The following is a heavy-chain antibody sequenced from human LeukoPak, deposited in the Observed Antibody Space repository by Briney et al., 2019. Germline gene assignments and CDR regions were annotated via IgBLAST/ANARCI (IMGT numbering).Heavy chain of an antibody. CDR1: GFTFSYHW. Sequence: PGGSLRLSCAASGFTFSYHWMTWVRQAPGKGLEWVANIKQDGSEKYYVDSVKGRFTISRDNAKNSLYLQMNSLRAEDTAVYYCARDPIAVAGTSHFDYWGQGTLVTVSS. V-gene: IGHV3-7*01. CDR2: IKQDGSEK. CDR3: ARDPIAVAGTSHFDY. J-gene: IGHJ4*02. D-gene: IGHD6-19*01.